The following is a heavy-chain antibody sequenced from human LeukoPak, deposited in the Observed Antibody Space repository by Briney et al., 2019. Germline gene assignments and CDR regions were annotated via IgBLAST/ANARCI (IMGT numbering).Heavy chain of an antibody. CDR2: IKEDGTEK. CDR1: GFTFSRHS. J-gene: IGHJ6*03. Sequence: GGSLRLSCEVSGFTFSRHSMSWVRQAPGKGLEWVAKIKEDGTEKYYVGSVEGRFTISRDNARDTLFLQMNSLRVEDTAVYFCARESGDYGSADMPGYYYYMDVWAKGTTVIVSS. D-gene: IGHD3-10*01. V-gene: IGHV3-7*01. CDR3: ARESGDYGSADMPGYYYYMDV.